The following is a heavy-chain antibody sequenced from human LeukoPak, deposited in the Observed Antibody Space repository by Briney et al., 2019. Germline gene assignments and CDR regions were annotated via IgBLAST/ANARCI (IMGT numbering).Heavy chain of an antibody. CDR1: GYTFTSYD. Sequence: GASVKVSCKASGYTFTSYDINWVRQATGQGLEWMGWMNPNSGNTGYAQKFQGRVTMTRNTSISTAYMELSSLRSEDTAVYYCARGAPIRVAVAATFDPWGQGTLVTVPS. CDR3: ARGAPIRVAVAATFDP. V-gene: IGHV1-8*01. J-gene: IGHJ5*02. D-gene: IGHD6-19*01. CDR2: MNPNSGNT.